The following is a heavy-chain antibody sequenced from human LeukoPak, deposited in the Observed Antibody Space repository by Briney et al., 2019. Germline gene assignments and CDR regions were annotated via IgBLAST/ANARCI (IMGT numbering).Heavy chain of an antibody. CDR1: GFTFSTYW. J-gene: IGHJ6*03. CDR3: AIVFTFLEWLDYMDV. D-gene: IGHD3-3*01. CDR2: IKQDGSEK. V-gene: IGHV3-7*01. Sequence: GGSLRLSCAAAGFTFSTYWMSWVSHAPGRGMEWVAKIKQDGSEKYYVDSVKGRFTSSRHNAKDSLYLQMNSLRAEDTAVYYCAIVFTFLEWLDYMDVWGKGTTVTVSS.